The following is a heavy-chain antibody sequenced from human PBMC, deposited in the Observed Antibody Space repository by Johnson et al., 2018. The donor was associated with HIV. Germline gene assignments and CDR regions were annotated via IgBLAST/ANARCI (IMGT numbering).Heavy chain of an antibody. J-gene: IGHJ3*02. CDR3: AKDLFTEREDDAFDI. V-gene: IGHV3-11*04. Sequence: QMLLVESGGGLVKPGGSLRLSCAASGFTFSDYYMSWIRQAPGKGLEWVSYISSSGSTIYYADSGKGRFTISRDNAKNSLYLQMNSLRAEDTAVYYCAKDLFTEREDDAFDIWGQGTMVTVSS. CDR2: ISSSGSTI. D-gene: IGHD1-26*01. CDR1: GFTFSDYY.